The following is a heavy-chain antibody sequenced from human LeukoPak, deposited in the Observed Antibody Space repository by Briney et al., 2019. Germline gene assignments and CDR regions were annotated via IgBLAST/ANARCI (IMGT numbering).Heavy chain of an antibody. V-gene: IGHV3-30*02. J-gene: IGHJ4*02. D-gene: IGHD3-22*01. CDR3: AKAPYYDSSHFDY. CDR1: GFTFSSYG. CDR2: IRYDGSNK. Sequence: PGGSLRLSCAASGFTFSSYGMHWVRQAPGKGLEWVAFIRYDGSNKYYADSVKGRFTISRDNSKNTLYLQMNSLRAEDTAVYYCAKAPYYDSSHFDYWGQGTLVTVSS.